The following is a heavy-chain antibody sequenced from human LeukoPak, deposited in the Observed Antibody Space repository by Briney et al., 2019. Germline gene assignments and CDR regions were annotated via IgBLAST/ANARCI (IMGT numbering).Heavy chain of an antibody. V-gene: IGHV3-48*03. D-gene: IGHD1-26*01. CDR2: ISSSGSTI. CDR1: GFTFSSYE. Sequence: GGSLRLSCAASGFTFSSYEMNWVRQAPGKGLEWVSYISSSGSTIYYADSVKGRFTISRDNAKNSLYLQMNSLRAEDTAVYYCAREAYRASNWFDPWGQGTLVTVSS. CDR3: AREAYRASNWFDP. J-gene: IGHJ5*02.